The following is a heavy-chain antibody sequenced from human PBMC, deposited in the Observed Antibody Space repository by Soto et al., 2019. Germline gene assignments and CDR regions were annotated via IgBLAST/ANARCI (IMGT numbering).Heavy chain of an antibody. CDR1: GGSISSYY. V-gene: IGHV4-4*09. Sequence: SETLSLTCTVPGGSISSYYWSWIRQPPGKGLEWIGYIYFSGSTYYNPSLTSRVTISVDTSKNQFSLKLRSVTAADTAVYYCARVLLEGGLDYWGQGTLVTVSS. CDR2: IYFSGST. D-gene: IGHD3-16*01. J-gene: IGHJ4*02. CDR3: ARVLLEGGLDY.